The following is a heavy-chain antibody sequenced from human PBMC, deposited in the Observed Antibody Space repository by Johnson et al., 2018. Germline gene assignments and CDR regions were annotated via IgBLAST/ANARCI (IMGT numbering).Heavy chain of an antibody. CDR2: LSGGGATP. CDR3: AKGGYRGFDQRGPIDY. V-gene: IGHV3-23*04. J-gene: IGHJ4*02. D-gene: IGHD5-12*01. CDR1: GFTFSSYA. Sequence: VQLVESGGGLVQPGGSLRLSCAASGFTFSSYAMSWVRQAPGTGLAWVSALSGGGATPFYADSVKGRFTISRDNAKNTLFLQMNSLRAEDTAVYHCAKGGYRGFDQRGPIDYWGQGTLVTVSS.